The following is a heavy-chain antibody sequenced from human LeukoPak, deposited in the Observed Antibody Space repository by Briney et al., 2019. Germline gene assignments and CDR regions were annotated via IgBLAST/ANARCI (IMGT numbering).Heavy chain of an antibody. Sequence: GASVKVSCKASGYTFTSYGISWVRQAPGQGLAWMGWISAYNGNTNYAQKLQGRVTMTTDTSTSTAYMELRSLRSDDTAVYYCARDQSFMGYYYDSSGYWGQGTLVTVSS. V-gene: IGHV1-18*01. J-gene: IGHJ4*02. D-gene: IGHD3-22*01. CDR1: GYTFTSYG. CDR3: ARDQSFMGYYYDSSGY. CDR2: ISAYNGNT.